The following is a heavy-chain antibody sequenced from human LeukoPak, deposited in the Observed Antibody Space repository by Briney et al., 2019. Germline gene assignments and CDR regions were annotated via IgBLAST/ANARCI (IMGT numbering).Heavy chain of an antibody. CDR1: GGSISSYY. CDR2: IYYSGST. Sequence: PSETLSLTCTVSGGSISSYYWSWIRQPPGKGLEWIGYIYYSGSTNYNPSLKSRVTISVDTSKNQFSLKLSSVTAADTAVYYCARGQKWELLGDAFDIWGQGTMVTVSS. V-gene: IGHV4-59*08. CDR3: ARGQKWELLGDAFDI. J-gene: IGHJ3*02. D-gene: IGHD1-26*01.